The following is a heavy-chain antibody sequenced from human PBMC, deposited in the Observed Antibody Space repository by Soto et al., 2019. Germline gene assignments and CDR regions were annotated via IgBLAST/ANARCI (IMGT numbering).Heavy chain of an antibody. J-gene: IGHJ6*02. D-gene: IGHD4-17*01. Sequence: QVQLVQSGAEVKKPGSSVKVSCKASGGTFSSYAISWVRQAPGQGLEWMGGIIPIFGTANYAQKFQGRVTITADESTSTADMELSSLRSEDTGVYYCARAMTTVTLIGYYYDYYGMDVWGQGTTVTVSS. CDR2: IIPIFGTA. CDR1: GGTFSSYA. V-gene: IGHV1-69*01. CDR3: ARAMTTVTLIGYYYDYYGMDV.